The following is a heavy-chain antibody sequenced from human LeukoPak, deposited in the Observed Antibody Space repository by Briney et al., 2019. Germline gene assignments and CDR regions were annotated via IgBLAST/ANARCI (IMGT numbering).Heavy chain of an antibody. D-gene: IGHD3-10*01. CDR1: GFTFSSYA. CDR2: ISGSGGST. V-gene: IGHV3-23*01. CDR3: ARTRLTYYYGSGSANWFDP. Sequence: PGGSLRLSCAASGFTFSSYAMSWVRQAPGKGLEWVSAISGSGGSTYYADSVKGRFTISRDNSKNTLYLQMNSLRADDTAVYYCARTRLTYYYGSGSANWFDPWGQGTLVTVSS. J-gene: IGHJ5*02.